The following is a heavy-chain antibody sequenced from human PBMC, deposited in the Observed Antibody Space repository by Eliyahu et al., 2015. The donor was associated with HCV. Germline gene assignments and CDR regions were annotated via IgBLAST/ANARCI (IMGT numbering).Heavy chain of an antibody. J-gene: IGHJ4*02. V-gene: IGHV4-39*01. Sequence: QLQLQESGPGLVKPSETLSLTCTVSGGXIXSSSYYWGWIRQPPGKGLEXIGSIXYSGSTYYNPSLKSRVTISVDTSKNQFSLKLSSVTAADTAVYYCARHGGIAARPFDYWGQGTLVTVSS. CDR1: GGXIXSSSYY. CDR3: ARHGGIAARPFDY. CDR2: IXYSGST. D-gene: IGHD6-6*01.